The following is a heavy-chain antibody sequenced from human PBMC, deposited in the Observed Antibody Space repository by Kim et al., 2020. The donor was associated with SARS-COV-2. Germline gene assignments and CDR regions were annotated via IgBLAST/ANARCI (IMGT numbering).Heavy chain of an antibody. J-gene: IGHJ5*02. Sequence: YNPYLQRRVTISIDTSKNQFSLKLSSVTAADTAMYYCARGYYDSGSYFNAWGQGTLVTVSS. CDR3: ARGYYDSGSYFNA. V-gene: IGHV4-59*12. D-gene: IGHD3-10*01.